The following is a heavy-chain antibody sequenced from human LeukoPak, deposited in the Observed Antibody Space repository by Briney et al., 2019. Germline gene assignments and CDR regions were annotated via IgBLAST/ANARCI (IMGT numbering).Heavy chain of an antibody. V-gene: IGHV3-21*01. CDR2: ISSSSSYI. CDR1: GFTFSSYS. J-gene: IGHJ4*02. Sequence: GGSLRLSCAASGFTFSSYSMNWVRQAPGKGLKWVSSISSSSSYIYYADSVKGRFTISRDNAKNSLYLQMNSLRAEDTAVYYCARNANPSTTVVTLDYWGQGTLVTVSS. CDR3: ARNANPSTTVVTLDY. D-gene: IGHD4-23*01.